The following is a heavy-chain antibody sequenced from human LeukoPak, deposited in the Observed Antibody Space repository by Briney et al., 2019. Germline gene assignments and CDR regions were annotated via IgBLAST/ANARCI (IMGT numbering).Heavy chain of an antibody. Sequence: GGSLRLSCAASGFTFSNAWMNWVRQAPGKGLEWVSGINWNGGSTGYADSVKGRFTISRDNAKNSLYLQMNSLRAEDTALYYCAREGYYDILTGYYQGGYYFDYWGQGTLVTVSS. CDR3: AREGYYDILTGYYQGGYYFDY. CDR1: GFTFSNAW. CDR2: INWNGGST. J-gene: IGHJ4*02. V-gene: IGHV3-20*04. D-gene: IGHD3-9*01.